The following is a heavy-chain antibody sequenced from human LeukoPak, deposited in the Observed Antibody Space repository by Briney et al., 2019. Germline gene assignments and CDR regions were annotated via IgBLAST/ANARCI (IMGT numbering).Heavy chain of an antibody. CDR1: GFTFSSYE. CDR2: ISSSGSTI. J-gene: IGHJ4*02. Sequence: GGSLRLSCAASGFTFSSYEMNWVRQAPGKGLEWVSYISSSGSTIYYADSVKGRFTISRDNAKNTLYLQMNSLRAEDTAVYYCAKDYGSGSYYSTDYWGQGTLVTVSS. CDR3: AKDYGSGSYYSTDY. V-gene: IGHV3-48*03. D-gene: IGHD3-10*01.